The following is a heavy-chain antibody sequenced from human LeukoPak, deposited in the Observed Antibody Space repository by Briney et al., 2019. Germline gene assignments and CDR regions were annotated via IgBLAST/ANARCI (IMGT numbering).Heavy chain of an antibody. CDR3: ATLGGTSFDY. CDR2: INPNSGGT. V-gene: IGHV1-2*06. Sequence: ASVKVSCKASGYTFTDNYMHWVRQAPGQGLEWMGRINPNSGGTKYAHKFEGRVTISRGTSISTAYMGLSRLRSDDTAVYYCATLGGTSFDYWGQGTLVTVSS. CDR1: GYTFTDNY. J-gene: IGHJ4*02. D-gene: IGHD1-1*01.